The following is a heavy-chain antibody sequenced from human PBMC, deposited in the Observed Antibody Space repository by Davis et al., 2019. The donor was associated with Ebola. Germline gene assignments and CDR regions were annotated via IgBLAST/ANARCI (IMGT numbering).Heavy chain of an antibody. V-gene: IGHV4-4*02. CDR1: GGSISSSNW. CDR3: ARDLYRGMSSSWSAYYYYGMDV. CDR2: IYHSGST. Sequence: MPSETLSLTCAVSGGSISSSNWWSWVRQPPGQGLEWIGEIYHSGSTYYNPSLKSRVAISVGTSKNQFSLKLSSVTAADTAVYYCARDLYRGMSSSWSAYYYYGMDVWGQGTTVTVSS. D-gene: IGHD6-13*01. J-gene: IGHJ6*02.